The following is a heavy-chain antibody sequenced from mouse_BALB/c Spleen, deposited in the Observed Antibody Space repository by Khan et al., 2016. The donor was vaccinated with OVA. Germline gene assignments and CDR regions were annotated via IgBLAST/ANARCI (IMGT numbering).Heavy chain of an antibody. CDR2: IAPANGNT. CDR3: ALPSYDHRDFEV. CDR1: GFNIKDTY. D-gene: IGHD6-1*01. Sequence: EVQLQQSGAELVKPGASVRLSCTASGFNIKDTYLHWVQQRPEQGLEWIGRIAPANGNTNYDPKFQGMATITADTTSKTSYQLLSRQTSEDTAYYYSALPSYDHRDFEVWGAGTTVTVSS. V-gene: IGHV14-3*02. J-gene: IGHJ1*01.